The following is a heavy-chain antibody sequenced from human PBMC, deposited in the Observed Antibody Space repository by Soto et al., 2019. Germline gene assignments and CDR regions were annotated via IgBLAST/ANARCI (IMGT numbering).Heavy chain of an antibody. CDR3: AKVIWDSSGWLYFDY. CDR2: ISGSGGST. D-gene: IGHD6-19*01. CDR1: GFTFSSYA. V-gene: IGHV3-23*01. J-gene: IGHJ4*02. Sequence: GGSLRLSCAASGFTFSSYAMSWVRQAPGKGLEWVSAISGSGGSTYYADSVKGRFTISRDNSKNTLYLQMNSLRAEDTAVYYCAKVIWDSSGWLYFDYWGQGTLVTVSS.